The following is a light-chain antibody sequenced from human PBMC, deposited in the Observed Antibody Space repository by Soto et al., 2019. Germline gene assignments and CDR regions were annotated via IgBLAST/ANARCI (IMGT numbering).Light chain of an antibody. CDR2: GAS. J-gene: IGKJ2*01. CDR3: QQYNNWRVMYT. V-gene: IGKV3-15*01. Sequence: EIVMTQSPATLSVSPGERATLSCRASPGISSNLAWYQHKPGQAPRLLIYGASTRVTGIPARFSGSGSGTEFTLTISNLQSEDFAVYYCQQYNNWRVMYTFGPGTKLEIK. CDR1: PGISSN.